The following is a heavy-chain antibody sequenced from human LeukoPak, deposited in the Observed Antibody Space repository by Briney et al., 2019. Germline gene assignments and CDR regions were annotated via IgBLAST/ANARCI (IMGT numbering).Heavy chain of an antibody. J-gene: IGHJ4*02. V-gene: IGHV3-23*01. CDR3: VRYGAGWYKDY. D-gene: IGHD6-19*01. CDR1: GFTFSSYA. Sequence: QPGGSLRLSCAASGFTFSSYAMSWVRQAPGKGLEWVSAISGSGGSKYYADSVKGRFTISRDNSKNTLYLQMSSLRAEDTAVYYCVRYGAGWYKDYWGQGTLVTVSS. CDR2: ISGSGGSK.